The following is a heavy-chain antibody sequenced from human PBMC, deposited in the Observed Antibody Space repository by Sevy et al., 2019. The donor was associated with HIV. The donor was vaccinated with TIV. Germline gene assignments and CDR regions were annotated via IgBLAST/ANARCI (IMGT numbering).Heavy chain of an antibody. J-gene: IGHJ4*02. CDR3: VSLFLSYRSGWSYFDY. Sequence: GGSLRLSCAISGFTVNDKYIIWVRQAPGKGLEWVSLIFSSGSTYYADSAKGRFTISRDNSKNTVYLQMSSLRAEDTAVYYCVSLFLSYRSGWSYFDYWGQGTLVTVSS. D-gene: IGHD6-19*01. V-gene: IGHV3-66*02. CDR1: GFTVNDKY. CDR2: IFSSGST.